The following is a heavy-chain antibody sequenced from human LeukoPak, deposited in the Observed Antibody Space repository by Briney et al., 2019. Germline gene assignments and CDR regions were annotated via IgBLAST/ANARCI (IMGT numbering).Heavy chain of an antibody. CDR3: ARGNIVATRYSSAWSNWFDP. D-gene: IGHD5-12*01. CDR1: GYTFTSYD. Sequence: AASVKVSCKASGYTFTSYDINWVRQATGQGLEWMGWMNPNSGNTGYAQKFQGRVTMTRNTSISTAYMELSSLRSEDTAVYYCARGNIVATRYSSAWSNWFDPWGQGTLVTVSS. CDR2: MNPNSGNT. V-gene: IGHV1-8*01. J-gene: IGHJ5*02.